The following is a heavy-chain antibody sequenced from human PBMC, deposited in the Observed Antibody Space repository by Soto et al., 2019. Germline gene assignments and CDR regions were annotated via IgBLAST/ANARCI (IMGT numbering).Heavy chain of an antibody. V-gene: IGHV1-18*01. CDR3: ARDLDGSGSYYTDY. D-gene: IGHD3-10*01. CDR2: ISAYNGNT. CDR1: GYTFTSYG. J-gene: IGHJ4*02. Sequence: ASVKVSCKASGYTFTSYGISWVRQAPGQGLDWMGWISAYNGNTKYAQDLQGRVTMTTDTSTSTAYMELRSLRSDDTAVYYCARDLDGSGSYYTDYWGQGTLVTV.